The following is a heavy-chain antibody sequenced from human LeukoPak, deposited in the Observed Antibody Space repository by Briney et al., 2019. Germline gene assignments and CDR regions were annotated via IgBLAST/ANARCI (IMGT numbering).Heavy chain of an antibody. CDR2: IYYSGST. Sequence: SETLSLTCTASGGSISSYYWSWIRQPPGKGLEWIGYIYYSGSTNYNPSLTSRVTISVDTSKNQFSLKLSSVTAADTAVYYCARGQYYYDSSGGNWFDPWGQGTLVTVSS. D-gene: IGHD3-22*01. CDR3: ARGQYYYDSSGGNWFDP. J-gene: IGHJ5*02. CDR1: GGSISSYY. V-gene: IGHV4-59*01.